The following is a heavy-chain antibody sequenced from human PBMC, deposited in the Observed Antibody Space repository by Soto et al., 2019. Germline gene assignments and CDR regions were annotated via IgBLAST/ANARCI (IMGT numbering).Heavy chain of an antibody. Sequence: PXGTLSLTCTVSGGSVSSGSYYWSWIRQPPGKGLEWIGYIYYSGSTNYNPSLKSRVTISVDTSKNQFSLKLSSVTAADTAVYYCARDRRNYYYGMDVWGQGTTVTVSS. J-gene: IGHJ6*02. CDR1: GGSVSSGSYY. CDR2: IYYSGST. V-gene: IGHV4-61*01. CDR3: ARDRRNYYYGMDV.